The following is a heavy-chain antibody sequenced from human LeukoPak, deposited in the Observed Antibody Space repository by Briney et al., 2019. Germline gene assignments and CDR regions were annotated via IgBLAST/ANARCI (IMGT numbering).Heavy chain of an antibody. D-gene: IGHD6-13*01. CDR3: AKEEGDSSSWFSYFDY. V-gene: IGHV3-30*18. CDR2: ISYDGSNK. J-gene: IGHJ4*02. CDR1: GFTFSSYG. Sequence: GGSLRLSCAASGFTFSSYGMHWVRQAPGKGLEWVAVISYDGSNKYYADSVKGRFTISRDNSKSTLYLQMNSLRAEDTAVYYCAKEEGDSSSWFSYFDYWGQGTLVTVSS.